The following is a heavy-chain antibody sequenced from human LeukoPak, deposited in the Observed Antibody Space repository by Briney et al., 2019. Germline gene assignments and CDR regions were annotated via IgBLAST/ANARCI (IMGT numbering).Heavy chain of an antibody. CDR1: GGSISSGGYY. D-gene: IGHD2-15*01. Sequence: PSETLSLTCTVSGGSISSGGYYWSWIRQPPGKGLEWIGSICNSGTTYYNPSLKSRVSISVDTSKNQFSLKLSSVTAADTAIYYCARPRYSTSHQIDYWGQGALVTVSS. CDR3: ARPRYSTSHQIDY. V-gene: IGHV4-30-2*03. J-gene: IGHJ4*02. CDR2: ICNSGTT.